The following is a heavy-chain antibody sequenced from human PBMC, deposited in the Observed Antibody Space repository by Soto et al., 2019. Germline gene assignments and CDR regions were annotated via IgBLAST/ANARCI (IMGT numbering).Heavy chain of an antibody. CDR1: GFTFSSYS. D-gene: IGHD3-10*01. CDR3: ARDFLWFGELLYYFDY. J-gene: IGHJ4*02. V-gene: IGHV3-21*01. CDR2: ISSSSSYI. Sequence: ESGGGLVKPGGSLRLSCAASGFTFSSYSMNWVRQAPGKGLEWVSSISSSSSYIYYADSVKGRFTISRDNAKNSLYLQMNSLRAEDTAVYYCARDFLWFGELLYYFDYWGQGTLVTVSS.